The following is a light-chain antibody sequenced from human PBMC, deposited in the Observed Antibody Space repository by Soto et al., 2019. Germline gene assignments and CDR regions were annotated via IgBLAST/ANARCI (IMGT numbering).Light chain of an antibody. Sequence: QSVLTQPPSVSGAPGQRVTISCTGSSSNIGAHYDVHWYQQLPGTSPKLLIYANSNRPSGVPGRFSASKSGTSASLAITGLQAEDEADYYCQSYDSSLSGWVFGGGTKLTVL. CDR2: ANS. V-gene: IGLV1-40*01. CDR1: SSNIGAHYD. J-gene: IGLJ3*02. CDR3: QSYDSSLSGWV.